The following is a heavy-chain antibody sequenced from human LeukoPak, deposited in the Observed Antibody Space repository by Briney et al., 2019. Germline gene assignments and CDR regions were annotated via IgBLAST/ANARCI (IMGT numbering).Heavy chain of an antibody. CDR2: ISSSGSTI. V-gene: IGHV3-48*03. CDR1: GFTFSSYE. CDR3: AKDSPSCSGKDCLLCDY. J-gene: IGHJ4*02. D-gene: IGHD3-9*01. Sequence: EGSLRLSCAASGFTFSSYEMNWVRQAPGKGLEWVSYISSSGSTIYYADSVKGRFTISRDNSKNTVYLQMNTLRAEDTAVYYCAKDSPSCSGKDCLLCDYWGQGTLVTVSS.